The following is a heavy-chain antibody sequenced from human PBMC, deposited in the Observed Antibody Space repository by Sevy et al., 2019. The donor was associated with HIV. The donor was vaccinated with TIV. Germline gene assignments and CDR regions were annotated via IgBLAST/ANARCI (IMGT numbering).Heavy chain of an antibody. CDR3: AREVRLLRDRRGMGV. Sequence: GGSLRLSCAASGFTFSSYSMNWVRQAPGKGLEWVSSISSSSSYIYYADSVKGRFTISRDNAKNSLYLQMNSLRAEDTAVYYCAREVRLLRDRRGMGVWGQGTTVTVSS. D-gene: IGHD1-26*01. J-gene: IGHJ6*02. V-gene: IGHV3-21*01. CDR2: ISSSSSYI. CDR1: GFTFSSYS.